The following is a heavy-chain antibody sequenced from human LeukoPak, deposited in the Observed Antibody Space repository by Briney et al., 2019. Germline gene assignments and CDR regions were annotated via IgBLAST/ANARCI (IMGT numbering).Heavy chain of an antibody. V-gene: IGHV1-2*02. CDR2: INPNSGDT. CDR3: ARGGNYGSGTCTAFDY. D-gene: IGHD3-10*01. J-gene: IGHJ4*02. CDR1: GYTFTGYY. Sequence: GASVKVSCKASGYTFTGYYMHWVRQAPGQGLQWMGWINPNSGDTHFPQKFQGRVTMTTDTSITTAYMELSRLRSDDTAVYYCARGGNYGSGTCTAFDYWGQGALVTVSS.